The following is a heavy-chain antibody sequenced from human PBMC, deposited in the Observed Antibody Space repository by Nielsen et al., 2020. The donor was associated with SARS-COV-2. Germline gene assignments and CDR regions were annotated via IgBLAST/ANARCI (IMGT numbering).Heavy chain of an antibody. V-gene: IGHV3-13*04. J-gene: IGHJ4*02. CDR2: IGTAGET. D-gene: IGHD6-13*01. CDR3: ARVGTISAPGKGWEYFDY. Sequence: GESLKISCAASGFTFRSYGMHWVRQATGEGLEWVSGIGTAGETYYAGSVKGRFAISRENAKNSLYLQLNSLRVGDTAVYYCARVGTISAPGKGWEYFDYWGQGTLVTVSS. CDR1: GFTFRSYG.